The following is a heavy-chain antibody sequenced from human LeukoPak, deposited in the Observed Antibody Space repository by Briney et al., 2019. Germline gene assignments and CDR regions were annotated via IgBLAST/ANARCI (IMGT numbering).Heavy chain of an antibody. CDR2: IRYDGSEK. CDR1: GFTFSTFT. V-gene: IGHV3-30*02. CDR3: VKGKDYYMDV. J-gene: IGHJ6*03. Sequence: GGSLRLSCVVSGFTFSTFTMDWVRQAPGKGLEWVAFIRYDGSEKYYGDSVKGRFTISRDNSKNTLFLEMNSLRGEDTAVYYCVKGKDYYMDVWGKGTTVTIS.